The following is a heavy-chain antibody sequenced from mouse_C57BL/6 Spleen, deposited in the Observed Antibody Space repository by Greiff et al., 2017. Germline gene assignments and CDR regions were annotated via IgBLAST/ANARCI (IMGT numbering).Heavy chain of an antibody. V-gene: IGHV1-52*01. D-gene: IGHD1-1*01. CDR1: GYTFTSYW. Sequence: QVQLQQPGAELVRPGSSVKLSCKASGYTFTSYWMHWVKQRPIQGLEWIGNIDPSDSETHYNQKFKDKATLTVDKSSSTAYMQLSSLTSEDSAVYYCAREGIITTPFDYGGQGTTLTVSS. CDR3: AREGIITTPFDY. CDR2: IDPSDSET. J-gene: IGHJ2*01.